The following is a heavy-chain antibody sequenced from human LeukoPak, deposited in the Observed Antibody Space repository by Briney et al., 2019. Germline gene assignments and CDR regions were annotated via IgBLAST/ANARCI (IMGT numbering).Heavy chain of an antibody. Sequence: SGTLSLTCAVSGGSISSGGYSWSWIRQPPGKGLEWIGYIYHSGSTYYNPSLKSRVTISVDRSKNQFSLKLSSVTAADTAVYYCARSITMVRGVSWEYYFDYWGQGTLVTVSS. CDR3: ARSITMVRGVSWEYYFDY. J-gene: IGHJ4*02. V-gene: IGHV4-30-2*01. D-gene: IGHD3-10*01. CDR1: GGSISSGGYS. CDR2: IYHSGST.